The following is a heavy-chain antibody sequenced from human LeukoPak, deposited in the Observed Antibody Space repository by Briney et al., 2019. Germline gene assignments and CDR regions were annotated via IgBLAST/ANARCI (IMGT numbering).Heavy chain of an antibody. Sequence: SQTLSLTCTVSGGSISTGGYYWIWIRQHPGKGLEWIGYIYYSGNTYYSPSLKSRVTISIDTSKNQFSLKLSSVTAADTAVYYCARHRGVVPAAGFFQHWGQGTLVTVSS. J-gene: IGHJ1*01. CDR3: ARHRGVVPAAGFFQH. D-gene: IGHD2-2*01. CDR2: IYYSGNT. V-gene: IGHV4-31*03. CDR1: GGSISTGGYY.